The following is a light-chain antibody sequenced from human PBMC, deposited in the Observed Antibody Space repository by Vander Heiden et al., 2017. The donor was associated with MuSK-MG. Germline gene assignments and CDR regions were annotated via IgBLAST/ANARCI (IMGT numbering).Light chain of an antibody. CDR1: RSVNSS. Sequence: EIVLTQSPATLSLSPGERATLSCRASRSVNSSLAWYQQKPGQAPRLLIYDASNRATGIPARCSGSGSETDFTITISSLEPEDFAVYYCQQRSNWLFGGGTKVEIK. CDR3: QQRSNWL. CDR2: DAS. J-gene: IGKJ4*01. V-gene: IGKV3-11*01.